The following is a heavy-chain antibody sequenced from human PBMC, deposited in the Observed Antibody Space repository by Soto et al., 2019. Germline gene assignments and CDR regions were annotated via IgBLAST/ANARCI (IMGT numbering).Heavy chain of an antibody. V-gene: IGHV3-74*01. J-gene: IGHJ6*02. CDR2: IDSYGSST. Sequence: EVQLVESGGGLVQPGGSLRLACAASGFTFTRHWMHWVRQAPGKGLVWVSRIDSYGSSTHYPDSVKGRFTISRDNAKNTVYLQMNSLRAEDTAVYYCASPVVPAAMGGPYFYGIDVWGQGTTVTVSS. D-gene: IGHD2-2*01. CDR1: GFTFTRHW. CDR3: ASPVVPAAMGGPYFYGIDV.